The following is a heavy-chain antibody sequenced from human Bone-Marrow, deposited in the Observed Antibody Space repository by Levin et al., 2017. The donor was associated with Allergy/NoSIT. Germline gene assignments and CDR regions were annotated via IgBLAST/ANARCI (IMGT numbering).Heavy chain of an antibody. CDR2: ITSSGSTI. Sequence: GESLKISCAASGFTFSDYYMSWIRQAPGKGLEWVSHITSSGSTIYYADSVKGRFTISRDNAKNSLYLQMNSLRAEDTAVYYCASSLLSRRDAGFYNYGMDGWGQGTTVTVSS. CDR1: GFTFSDYY. CDR3: ASSLLSRRDAGFYNYGMDG. J-gene: IGHJ6*02. V-gene: IGHV3-11*01. D-gene: IGHD2-15*01.